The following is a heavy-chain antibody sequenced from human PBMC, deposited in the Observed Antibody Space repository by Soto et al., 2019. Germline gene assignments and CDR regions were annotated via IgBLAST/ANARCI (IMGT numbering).Heavy chain of an antibody. Sequence: EVQLLESGGGLVQPGGSLRLSCAASGFTFGNYGMNWVRQAPGKGLEWVSGISGGGGSTYYGDPVKGRFTISRDPSKNTVFLEMNSLRAEDTAVYYCAQGFIVVVTVIRPDDAFDVWGQGTLVTVSS. V-gene: IGHV3-23*01. CDR1: GFTFGNYG. D-gene: IGHD2-21*02. CDR2: ISGGGGST. CDR3: AQGFIVVVTVIRPDDAFDV. J-gene: IGHJ3*01.